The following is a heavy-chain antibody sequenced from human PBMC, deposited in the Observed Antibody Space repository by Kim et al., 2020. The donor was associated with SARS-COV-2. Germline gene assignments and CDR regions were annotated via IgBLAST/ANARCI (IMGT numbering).Heavy chain of an antibody. CDR3: AKDYRQREDFFDY. CDR2: MSYDGSEK. D-gene: IGHD3-16*02. J-gene: IGHJ4*02. CDR1: GFTFTNYG. V-gene: IGHV3-30*18. Sequence: GGSLRLSCAASGFTFTNYGMHWVRQAPGKGLEWVAFMSYDGSEKYYGDSVKGRFTISRDNSKNMVYLQMNSLRPEDTALYYCAKDYRQREDFFDYWGQGTLVTVSS.